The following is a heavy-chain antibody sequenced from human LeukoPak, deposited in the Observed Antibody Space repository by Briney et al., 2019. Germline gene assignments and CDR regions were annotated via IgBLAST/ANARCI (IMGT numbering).Heavy chain of an antibody. Sequence: GGSLRLSCAASGFTVSNSYMSWVRQAPGKGLEWVSIIYSGGSTYYADSVKGRFTISRDNSKNTLYLQMNSLRAEDTAVYYCAKDRISGSYYNDAFDIWGQGTMVTVSS. D-gene: IGHD1-26*01. V-gene: IGHV3-53*01. CDR2: IYSGGST. CDR3: AKDRISGSYYNDAFDI. CDR1: GFTVSNSY. J-gene: IGHJ3*02.